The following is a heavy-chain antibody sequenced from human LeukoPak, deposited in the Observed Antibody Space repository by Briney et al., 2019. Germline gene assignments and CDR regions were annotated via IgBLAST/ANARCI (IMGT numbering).Heavy chain of an antibody. Sequence: GGSLRLSCAASGFTFSSYAMSWVRQAPRKGLEWVSAISGSGGSTYYADSVKGRFTISRDNSKNTLYLQMNSLRAEDTAVYYCANIAGYSYGFGYYFDYWGQGTLVTVSS. CDR3: ANIAGYSYGFGYYFDY. CDR2: ISGSGGST. D-gene: IGHD5-18*01. V-gene: IGHV3-23*01. CDR1: GFTFSSYA. J-gene: IGHJ4*02.